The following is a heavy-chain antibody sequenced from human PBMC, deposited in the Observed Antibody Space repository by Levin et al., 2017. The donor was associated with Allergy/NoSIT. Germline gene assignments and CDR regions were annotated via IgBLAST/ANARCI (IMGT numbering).Heavy chain of an antibody. CDR1: GGSISSGSYY. V-gene: IGHV4-61*02. CDR2: IYTSGST. D-gene: IGHD5-18*01. J-gene: IGHJ6*03. Sequence: SETLSLTCTVSGGSISSGSYYWSWIRQPAGKGLEWIGRIYTSGSTNYNPSLKSRVTISVDTSKNQFSLKLSSVTAADTAVYYCGRGPGLHYYYYYYYMDVWGKGTTVTVSS. CDR3: GRGPGLHYYYYYYYMDV.